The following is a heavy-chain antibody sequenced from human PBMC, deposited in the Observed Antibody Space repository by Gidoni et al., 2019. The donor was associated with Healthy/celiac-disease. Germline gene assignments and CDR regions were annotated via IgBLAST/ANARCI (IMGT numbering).Heavy chain of an antibody. J-gene: IGHJ4*02. Sequence: QVQLVESGGGVVQPGRSLRLSCAASGFTFSSYGMHWVRQAPGKGLEWVAVISYDGSNKYYADSVKGRFTISRDNSKNTLYLQMNSLRAEDTAVYYCAKDLGIQLPVHGFTLDYWGQGTLVTVSS. CDR1: GFTFSSYG. D-gene: IGHD5-18*01. CDR2: ISYDGSNK. CDR3: AKDLGIQLPVHGFTLDY. V-gene: IGHV3-30*18.